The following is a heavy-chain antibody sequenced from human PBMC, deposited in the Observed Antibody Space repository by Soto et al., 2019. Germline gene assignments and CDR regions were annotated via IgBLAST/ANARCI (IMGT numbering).Heavy chain of an antibody. Sequence: QVQLVQSGDEVKKPGSSVQVSCKAYGGTFSSYAISWVRQAPGQGLEWMGGIIPIFGTANYAQKFQVRVTITADESTSTAYMELSSLRSEDKAVYYCAKSPTYYDFWSGYYYFDYWGQGTLVTVSS. D-gene: IGHD3-3*01. V-gene: IGHV1-69*01. CDR2: IIPIFGTA. J-gene: IGHJ4*02. CDR1: GGTFSSYA. CDR3: AKSPTYYDFWSGYYYFDY.